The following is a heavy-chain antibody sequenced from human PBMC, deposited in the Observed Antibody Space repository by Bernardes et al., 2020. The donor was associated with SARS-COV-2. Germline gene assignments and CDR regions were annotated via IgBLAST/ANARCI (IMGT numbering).Heavy chain of an antibody. CDR2: IAPGDSYT. CDR3: ARRPLSAYGDSLDS. CDR1: GYSFTSYS. D-gene: IGHD4-17*01. V-gene: IGHV5-10-1*01. Sequence: GESLKISCKGSGYSFTSYSITWVRQIPGKGLEWMGWIAPGDSYTNYSPSFQGHITISADKSISTAYLHWSSLEASDTAIYYCARRPLSAYGDSLDSWGQGTLVTVSS. J-gene: IGHJ4*02.